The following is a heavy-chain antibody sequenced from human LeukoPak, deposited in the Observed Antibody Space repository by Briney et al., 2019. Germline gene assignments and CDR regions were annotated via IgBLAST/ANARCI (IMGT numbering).Heavy chain of an antibody. CDR2: INWNGGST. V-gene: IGHV3-20*04. J-gene: IGHJ6*03. D-gene: IGHD3-22*01. CDR3: ARAEDYYDSSGYSAYYYMDV. CDR1: GFTFDDYG. Sequence: PGGSLRLSCAASGFTFDDYGMSWVRQAPGKGLEWVSGINWNGGSTGYADSVKGRFTISRDNAKNSLYLQMDSLRAEDTALYYCARAEDYYDSSGYSAYYYMDVWGKGTTVTVSS.